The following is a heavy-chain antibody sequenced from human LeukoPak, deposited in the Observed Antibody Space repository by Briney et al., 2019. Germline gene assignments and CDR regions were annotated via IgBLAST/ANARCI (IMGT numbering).Heavy chain of an antibody. CDR3: ARDHDSSGYYASDY. V-gene: IGHV1-18*01. J-gene: IGHJ4*02. CDR1: GYTFTSYG. CDR2: ISAYNGNT. Sequence: ASVKVSCKSSGYTFTSYGISWVRPAPGQGLEWMGWISAYNGNTNYAQKLQGRVTMTTDTSTSTAYMELRSLRSDDTAVYYCARDHDSSGYYASDYWGQGTLVTVSS. D-gene: IGHD3-22*01.